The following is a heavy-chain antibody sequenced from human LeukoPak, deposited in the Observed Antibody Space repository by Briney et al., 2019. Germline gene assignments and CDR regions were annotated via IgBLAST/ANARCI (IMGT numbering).Heavy chain of an antibody. D-gene: IGHD3-10*01. CDR2: INPNSGGT. V-gene: IGHV1-2*02. J-gene: IGHJ4*02. CDR3: ARSMTITMVRGLTDY. Sequence: ASVKVSCKASGYTFTGYYMHWVRQAPGQGLEWMGWINPNSGGTNYAQKFQGRATMTRDTSISTAYMELSRLRSDDTAVYYCARSMTITMVRGLTDYWGQGTLVTVSS. CDR1: GYTFTGYY.